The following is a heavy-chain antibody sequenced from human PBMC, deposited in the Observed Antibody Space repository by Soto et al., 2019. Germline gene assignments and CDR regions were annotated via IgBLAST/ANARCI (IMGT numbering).Heavy chain of an antibody. CDR1: GYTFTGYY. D-gene: IGHD6-13*01. V-gene: IGHV1-2*04. Sequence: ASVKVSCKASGYTFTGYYMHWVRQAPGQGLEWMGWINPNSGGTNYAQKFQGWVTMTRDTSISTAYMELSRLRSDDTAVYYCARGYSSSWYYYYYGMDVWGQGTTVTVSS. J-gene: IGHJ6*02. CDR2: INPNSGGT. CDR3: ARGYSSSWYYYYYGMDV.